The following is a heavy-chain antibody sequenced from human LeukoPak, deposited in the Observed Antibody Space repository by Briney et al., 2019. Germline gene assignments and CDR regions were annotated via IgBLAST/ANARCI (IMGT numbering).Heavy chain of an antibody. CDR1: GLSVSSNF. J-gene: IGHJ4*02. Sequence: GGSLRLSCAATGLSVSSNFMSWVRQAPGKGLEWVSVIYGGGSTYYADSVKGRFTISRDTPKNTLYLQMNSLRVEDTAIYYCASWPVGWYGEDSWGQGTLVTVSS. CDR2: IYGGGST. V-gene: IGHV3-53*01. D-gene: IGHD6-19*01. CDR3: ASWPVGWYGEDS.